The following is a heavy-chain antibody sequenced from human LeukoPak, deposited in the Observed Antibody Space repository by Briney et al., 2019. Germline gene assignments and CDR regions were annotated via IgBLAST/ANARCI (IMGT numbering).Heavy chain of an antibody. V-gene: IGHV3-53*01. CDR1: GFKFSDHY. CDR2: IYSGGST. D-gene: IGHD5-18*01. J-gene: IGHJ4*02. CDR3: ARTPQYWAGDTSYFDY. Sequence: GGSLRLSCAASGFKFSDHYIDWVRQAPGKGLEWVSVIYSGGSTYYADSVKGRFTISRDNSKNTLYLQMNSLRAEDTAVYYCARTPQYWAGDTSYFDYWGQGTLVTVSS.